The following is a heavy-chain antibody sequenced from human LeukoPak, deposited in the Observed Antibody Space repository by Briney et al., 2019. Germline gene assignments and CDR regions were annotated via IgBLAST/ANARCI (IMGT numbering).Heavy chain of an antibody. V-gene: IGHV3-7*01. J-gene: IGHJ4*02. CDR2: INGDGSAK. Sequence: PGGSLRLSCAASGFTFNRYWMSWVRQAPGKGLEWVANINGDGSAKYYVDSVKGRFTISRDNAKNLLYLEMNSLRVEDTAVYYCASSRASSGNDWGQGTLVAVSS. D-gene: IGHD3-22*01. CDR3: ASSRASSGND. CDR1: GFTFNRYW.